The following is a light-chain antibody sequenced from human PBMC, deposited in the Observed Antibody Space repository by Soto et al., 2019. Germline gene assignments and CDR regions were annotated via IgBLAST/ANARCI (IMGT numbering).Light chain of an antibody. CDR1: SSDVGAYNY. Sequence: QSALTQPASVSGSPGQSIIISCTGTSSDVGAYNYVSWYQHHPGKAPKLIIYEVSYRPSGVSNRFSGSKSGNTASLTISGLQAEDEADYHCSSYTVTSTPVVFGGGTKVTVL. J-gene: IGLJ2*01. CDR3: SSYTVTSTPVV. CDR2: EVS. V-gene: IGLV2-14*01.